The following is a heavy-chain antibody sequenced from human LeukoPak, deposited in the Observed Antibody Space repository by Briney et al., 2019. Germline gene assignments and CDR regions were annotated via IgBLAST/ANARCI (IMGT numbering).Heavy chain of an antibody. V-gene: IGHV1-69*13. Sequence: ASVKVSCKASGGTFSSYAISWVRQAPGQGLEWMGGIIPIFGTANYAQKFQGRVTITADESTSTAYMELSSLRSEDTAVYYCARDRRNYYDSSGYGWYFDLWGRGTLVTVSP. CDR1: GGTFSSYA. J-gene: IGHJ2*01. CDR2: IIPIFGTA. CDR3: ARDRRNYYDSSGYGWYFDL. D-gene: IGHD3-22*01.